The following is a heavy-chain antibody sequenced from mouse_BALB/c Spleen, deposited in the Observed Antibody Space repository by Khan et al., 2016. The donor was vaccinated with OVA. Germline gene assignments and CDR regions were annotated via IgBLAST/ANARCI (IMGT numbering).Heavy chain of an antibody. CDR1: GYTFTSYW. CDR2: IYPSDSYT. J-gene: IGHJ3*01. CDR3: TREVVDGSSFAY. V-gene: IGHV1-69*02. D-gene: IGHD1-1*02. Sequence: QVQLQQPGTELVRPGASVKLSCKASGYTFTSYWINWVKQRPGQGLEWIGNIYPSDSYTNFNQKFKDKATLTVDKSSSSAYMQLSSPTSEDSAVYYWTREVVDGSSFAYWGQGTLVTVSA.